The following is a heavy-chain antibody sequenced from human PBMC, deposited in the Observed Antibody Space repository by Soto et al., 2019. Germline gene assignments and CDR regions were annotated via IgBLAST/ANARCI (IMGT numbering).Heavy chain of an antibody. CDR1: GFTFSNAW. CDR3: TTTSDDYRDYVRF. J-gene: IGHJ4*02. Sequence: GGSLRLSCAASGFTFSNAWMSWVRQAPGKGLEWVGRIKSKTDGGTTDYAAPVKGRFTISRDDSKNTLYLQMNSLKTEDTAVYYCTTTSDDYRDYVRFWGQGTLLTVSS. D-gene: IGHD4-17*01. V-gene: IGHV3-15*01. CDR2: IKSKTDGGTT.